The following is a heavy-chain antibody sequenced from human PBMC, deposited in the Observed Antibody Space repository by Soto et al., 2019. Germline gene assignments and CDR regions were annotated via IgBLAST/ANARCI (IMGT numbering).Heavy chain of an antibody. CDR2: LNSDGSAT. Sequence: EVQLVESGGGLVQPGESLRLSCAASGFTFSSYWMHWVRQAPGKGLVWVARLNSDGSATTYADSVKGRFTISRDNVKNTLYLQMNRLRAEDTAVYFCERDTQVWRRDSWGQGTLVTVSP. CDR1: GFTFSSYW. CDR3: ERDTQVWRRDS. D-gene: IGHD5-18*01. V-gene: IGHV3-74*01. J-gene: IGHJ4*02.